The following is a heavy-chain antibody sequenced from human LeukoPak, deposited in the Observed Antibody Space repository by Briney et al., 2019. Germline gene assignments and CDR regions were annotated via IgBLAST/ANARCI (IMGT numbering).Heavy chain of an antibody. V-gene: IGHV4-39*01. D-gene: IGHD2-15*01. CDR1: GGSLSSSSYY. J-gene: IGHJ4*02. CDR3: ARHTPLCDY. Sequence: SETLSLTCTVSGGSLSSSSYYCGSVCQPPGRGPEWIGSIYYSGSTYYKPSLKSRDTISIDTSSYDFSLKLSSVSTADTALYYCARHTPLCDYWGQGTLVTVSS. CDR2: IYYSGST.